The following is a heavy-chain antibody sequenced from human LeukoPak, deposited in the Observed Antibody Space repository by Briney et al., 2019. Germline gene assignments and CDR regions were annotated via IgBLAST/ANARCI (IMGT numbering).Heavy chain of an antibody. CDR1: GFTFSGSI. D-gene: IGHD6-13*01. CDR2: IRSKRNNYAP. V-gene: IGHV3-73*01. J-gene: IGHJ3*02. Sequence: GGSLRLSCAASGFTFSGSIMHWVRQAAGKGLEWVGRIRSKRNNYAPAYAASVKGRLTISRDDSKNTAYLHMDSLKTEDTALYYCSRLEDSSPIEVALDIWGQGTVVTVSS. CDR3: SRLEDSSPIEVALDI.